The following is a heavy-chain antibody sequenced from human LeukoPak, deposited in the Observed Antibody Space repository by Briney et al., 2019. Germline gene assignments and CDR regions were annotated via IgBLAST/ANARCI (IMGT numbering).Heavy chain of an antibody. J-gene: IGHJ4*02. CDR1: GFTFSSYA. CDR3: AKDRPTTLYDILTGYPTAFDY. CDR2: ISGSGGST. Sequence: PGGSLRLSYAASGFTFSSYAMSWVRQAPGKGLEWVSAISGSGGSTYYADSVKGRFTISRDNSKNTLYLQMNSLRAEDTAVYYCAKDRPTTLYDILTGYPTAFDYWGQGTLVTVSS. V-gene: IGHV3-23*01. D-gene: IGHD3-9*01.